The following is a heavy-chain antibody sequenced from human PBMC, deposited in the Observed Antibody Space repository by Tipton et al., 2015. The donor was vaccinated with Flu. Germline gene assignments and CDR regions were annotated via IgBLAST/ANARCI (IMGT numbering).Heavy chain of an antibody. Sequence: SLRLSCAASGFTFYNAYLSWVRQAPGKGLEWVSGISGSGDNTYYADSVKDRFTISRDNSKTTLYLQMNSLRAEDTAVYYCAKDHYDDFANFYDLWGRGTLVTVSS. V-gene: IGHV3-23*01. CDR3: AKDHYDDFANFYDL. J-gene: IGHJ2*01. CDR1: GFTFYNAY. D-gene: IGHD4-17*01. CDR2: ISGSGDNT.